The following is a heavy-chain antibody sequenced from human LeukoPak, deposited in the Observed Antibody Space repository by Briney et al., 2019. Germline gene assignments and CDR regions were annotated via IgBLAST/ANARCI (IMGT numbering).Heavy chain of an antibody. D-gene: IGHD2-15*01. CDR3: ARVLRYCSGGNCYSGGLGYMDV. CDR1: GFTFSDYN. CDR2: ISRSGSTT. J-gene: IGHJ6*03. Sequence: PGGSLRLSCEASGFTFSDYNMRWIRQAPGKGLEWVSSISRSGSTTYYADSVKGRFTISRDKAKNSLFLQMNSLRAEDTDVYYCARVLRYCSGGNCYSGGLGYMDVWGKGTTVTISS. V-gene: IGHV3-11*01.